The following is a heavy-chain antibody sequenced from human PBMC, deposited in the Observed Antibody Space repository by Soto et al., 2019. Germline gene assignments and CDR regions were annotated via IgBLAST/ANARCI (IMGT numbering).Heavy chain of an antibody. D-gene: IGHD2-2*01. J-gene: IGHJ6*02. Sequence: SETLSLTCTVSGGSISSYYWSWIRQPAGKGLEWIGRIYTSGSTNYNPSLKSRVTMSVDTSKNQFSLKLSSVTAADTAVYYCARDGCSSTSCSTHYYYYGMDVWGQGTTVTVSS. CDR3: ARDGCSSTSCSTHYYYYGMDV. V-gene: IGHV4-4*07. CDR2: IYTSGST. CDR1: GGSISSYY.